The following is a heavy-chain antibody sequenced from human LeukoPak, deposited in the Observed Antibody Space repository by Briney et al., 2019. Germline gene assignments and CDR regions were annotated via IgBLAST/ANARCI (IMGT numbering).Heavy chain of an antibody. V-gene: IGHV3-49*04. D-gene: IGHD2-21*02. CDR1: AFTFSSYA. J-gene: IGHJ4*02. CDR2: IRSKAYGGTT. CDR3: TRDRGDYGGRVFDY. Sequence: GGSLRLSCAASAFTFSSYAMSWVRQAPGKGLEWVGFIRSKAYGGTTEYAASVKGRFTISRDDSKSIAYLQMNSLKTEDTAVYYCTRDRGDYGGRVFDYWGQGTLVTVSS.